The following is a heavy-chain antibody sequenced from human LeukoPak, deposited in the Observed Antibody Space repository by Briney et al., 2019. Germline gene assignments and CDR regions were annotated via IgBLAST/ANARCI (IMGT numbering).Heavy chain of an antibody. CDR1: GFTFSSYW. CDR3: VRNSPDGWD. D-gene: IGHD1-26*01. J-gene: IGHJ4*02. Sequence: GGSLRLSCAASGFTFSSYWMSWVRQAPGMGLEWVANIKQDGSEKNCVDSAKGRFTISRDNAKNSLYLQMSSLRAEDTAVYYCVRNSPDGWDWGQGTLVTVSS. CDR2: IKQDGSEK. V-gene: IGHV3-7*03.